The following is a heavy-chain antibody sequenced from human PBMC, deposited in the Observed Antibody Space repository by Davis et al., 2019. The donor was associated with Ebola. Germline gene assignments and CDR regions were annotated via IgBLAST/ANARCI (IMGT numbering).Heavy chain of an antibody. CDR2: INGKTGST. CDR1: GFTFSSFA. Sequence: PGGSLRLSCAASGFTFSSFAMSWVRQAPGEGLEWVSTINGKTGSTYYPDSVKGRFTISRDDSKNTLYLHMNSLRDEDTAVYYCARGRDHAFDIWGQGTMVAVSS. CDR3: ARGRDHAFDI. V-gene: IGHV3-23*01. J-gene: IGHJ3*02.